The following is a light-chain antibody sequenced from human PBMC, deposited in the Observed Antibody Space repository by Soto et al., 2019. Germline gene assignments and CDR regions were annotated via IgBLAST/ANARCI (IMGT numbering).Light chain of an antibody. V-gene: IGLV2-11*01. Sequence: QSVLTQPRSVSGSPGQSVTISCTGTSSVVGRYDYVSWYQQYPGEAPKPIIYDVTERPSGVPDRFSGSKSGNTASLTISGLRAEDEAAYSCCSFAGSYSYVFGSGTKVTVL. CDR1: SSVVGRYDY. J-gene: IGLJ1*01. CDR3: CSFAGSYSYV. CDR2: DVT.